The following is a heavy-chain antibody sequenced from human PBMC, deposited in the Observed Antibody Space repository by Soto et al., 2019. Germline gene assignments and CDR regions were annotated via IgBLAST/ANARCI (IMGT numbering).Heavy chain of an antibody. V-gene: IGHV3-53*02. J-gene: IGHJ4*02. D-gene: IGHD6-19*01. CDR2: IYSGGST. CDR1: GFTVSSNY. CDR3: ARDLYRSGWYAY. Sequence: EVQLVETGGGLIQPGGSLRLSCAASGFTVSSNYMSWVRQAPGKGLEWVSVIYSGGSTYYADSVKGRFTISRDNSKNTLYLQMTSLRAEDTAVYYCARDLYRSGWYAYWGKGTLVTVSS.